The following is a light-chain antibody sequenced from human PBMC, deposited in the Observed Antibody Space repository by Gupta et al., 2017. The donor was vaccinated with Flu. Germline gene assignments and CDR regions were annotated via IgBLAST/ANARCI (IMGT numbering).Light chain of an antibody. Sequence: VGDRVTITCRASQSISSYLNWYQQKPGKAPKLLIYAASSLQSGVPSRFSGSGSGSDFTLTISSLQPEDFATYYCQQSYSTPWTFGQGTKVEIK. V-gene: IGKV1-39*01. CDR3: QQSYSTPWT. J-gene: IGKJ1*01. CDR2: AAS. CDR1: QSISSY.